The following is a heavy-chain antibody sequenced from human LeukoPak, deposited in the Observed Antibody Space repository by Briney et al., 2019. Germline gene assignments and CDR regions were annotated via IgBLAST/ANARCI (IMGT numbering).Heavy chain of an antibody. CDR3: ARFYGDYGYIDY. D-gene: IGHD4-17*01. J-gene: IGHJ4*02. Sequence: GASVKVSCLASGYTFTSYGISWVRQAPGQGLDWMGWINGYNGNTNYAQKLQGRVTMTTDTYMSTAYMQLRSLRSDDTAVYYCARFYGDYGYIDYWGQGTLVTVSS. V-gene: IGHV1-18*01. CDR2: INGYNGNT. CDR1: GYTFTSYG.